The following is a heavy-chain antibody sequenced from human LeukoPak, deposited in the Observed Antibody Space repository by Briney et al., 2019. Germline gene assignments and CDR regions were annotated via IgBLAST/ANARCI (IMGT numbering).Heavy chain of an antibody. CDR1: GFTFSSYS. CDR3: ARAGDYCSSTSCYLDY. J-gene: IGHJ4*02. V-gene: IGHV3-21*01. D-gene: IGHD2-2*01. CDR2: ISSSTDYI. Sequence: GGSLRLSCAASGFTFSSYSMNWVRQAPGKGLESISSISSSTDYIYYADSVKGRFTISRDNAKNSLYLQMNSLGAEDTAVYYCARAGDYCSSTSCYLDYWGQGTPVTVSS.